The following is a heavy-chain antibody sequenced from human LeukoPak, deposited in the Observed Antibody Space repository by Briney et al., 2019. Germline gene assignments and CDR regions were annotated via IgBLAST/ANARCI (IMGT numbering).Heavy chain of an antibody. J-gene: IGHJ4*02. CDR2: MNPNSGNT. D-gene: IGHD2-2*01. Sequence: ASVKVSCKASGGTFSSYAISWVRQATGQGLEWMGWMNPNSGNTGYAQKFQGRVTITRNTSISTAYMELSSLRSEDTAVYYCARLSRTRSFDYWGQGTLVTVSS. CDR3: ARLSRTRSFDY. V-gene: IGHV1-8*03. CDR1: GGTFSSYA.